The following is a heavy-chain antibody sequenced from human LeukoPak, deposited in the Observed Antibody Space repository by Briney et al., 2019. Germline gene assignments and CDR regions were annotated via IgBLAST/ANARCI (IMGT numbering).Heavy chain of an antibody. CDR1: GFTFNSYW. J-gene: IGHJ4*02. V-gene: IGHV3-7*01. D-gene: IGHD6-13*01. CDR2: IKQDGSEK. Sequence: PGGSLRLSCAASGFTFNSYWMSWVRQAPGKGLEWVANIKQDGSEKYYVDSVKGRFTISRDNAKNSLYLQVNSLRAEDTAVYYCARPYSSSWYGTFDCWGQGTLVTVSS. CDR3: ARPYSSSWYGTFDC.